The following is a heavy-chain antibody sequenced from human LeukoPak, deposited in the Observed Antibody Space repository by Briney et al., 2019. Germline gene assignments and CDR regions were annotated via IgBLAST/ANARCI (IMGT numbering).Heavy chain of an antibody. Sequence: SETLSLTCTVSGGSFSSTSYYWGWIRQPPGKGLEWIANIYHTGSTYYNPSLKSRVTISVDTSASQFSLKLNSVTAADTAVYYCARPIRSRDNNWFDPWGQGTLVIVSS. CDR1: GGSFSSTSYY. D-gene: IGHD3-10*01. CDR3: ARPIRSRDNNWFDP. V-gene: IGHV4-39*01. J-gene: IGHJ5*02. CDR2: IYHTGST.